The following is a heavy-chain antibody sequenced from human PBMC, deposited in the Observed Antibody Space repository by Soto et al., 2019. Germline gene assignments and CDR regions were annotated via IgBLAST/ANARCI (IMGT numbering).Heavy chain of an antibody. CDR3: ARIRYWGFDY. J-gene: IGHJ4*02. D-gene: IGHD3-16*01. CDR2: IYYSGST. CDR1: GGSISSSSYY. V-gene: IGHV4-39*01. Sequence: SETLSLTCTVSGGSISSSSYYWGWIRQPPGKGLEWIGSIYYSGSTYYNPSLKSRVTISVDTSKNQFSLKLSSVTAADTAVYYCARIRYWGFDYWGQGTLVTVSS.